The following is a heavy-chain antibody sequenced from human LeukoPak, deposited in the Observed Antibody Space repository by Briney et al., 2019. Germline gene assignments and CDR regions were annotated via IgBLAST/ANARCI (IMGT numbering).Heavy chain of an antibody. CDR3: ARIIAAAGYSDY. Sequence: GGSLRLSCAASGFTFSSYWVSWVRQAPGKGLEWVANIKQDGSEKYYVDSVKGRFTISRDNAKNSLYLQMNSLRAEDTAVYYCARIIAAAGYSDYWGQGTLVTVSS. V-gene: IGHV3-7*01. CDR1: GFTFSSYW. D-gene: IGHD6-13*01. J-gene: IGHJ4*02. CDR2: IKQDGSEK.